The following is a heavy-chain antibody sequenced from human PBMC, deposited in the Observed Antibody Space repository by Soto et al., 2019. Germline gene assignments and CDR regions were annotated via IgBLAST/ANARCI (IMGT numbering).Heavy chain of an antibody. CDR2: ISGSGGST. CDR3: SRRRSGWYFDY. CDR1: GFTFSSYA. V-gene: IGHV3-23*01. J-gene: IGHJ4*02. D-gene: IGHD6-19*01. Sequence: EVQLLESGGGLVQPGGSLRLSCAASGFTFSSYAMSWVRQAPGKGLEWVSVISGSGGSTYYADSVKGRFTISRGNSKNTLDLQMKSLRAEDTAVYYCSRRRSGWYFDYWGQGALVTVSS.